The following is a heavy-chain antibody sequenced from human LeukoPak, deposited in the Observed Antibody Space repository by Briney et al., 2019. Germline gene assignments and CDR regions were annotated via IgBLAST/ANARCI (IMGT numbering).Heavy chain of an antibody. V-gene: IGHV1-69*06. CDR2: IIPIFGTA. CDR1: GGTFSSYA. D-gene: IGHD6-13*01. J-gene: IGHJ6*04. Sequence: SVKVSCKASGGTFSSYAISWVRQAPGQGLKWMGGIIPIFGTANYAQKFQGRVTITADKSTSTAYMELSSLRSEDTAVYYCARERVLQQPPYYYYGMDVWGKGTTVTVSS. CDR3: ARERVLQQPPYYYYGMDV.